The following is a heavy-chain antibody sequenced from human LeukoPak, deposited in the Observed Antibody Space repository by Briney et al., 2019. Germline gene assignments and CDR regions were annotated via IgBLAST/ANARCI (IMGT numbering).Heavy chain of an antibody. CDR3: ARVGIAAAGTHEIDY. V-gene: IGHV4-34*01. CDR2: INHSGST. CDR1: GGSFSGYY. Sequence: SETLSLTCAVYGGSFSGYYWSWIRQPPGKGLEWIGEINHSGSTNYNPSLKSRVTISVHTSKNQFSLKLSSVTAADTAVYYCARVGIAAAGTHEIDYWGQGTLVTVSS. J-gene: IGHJ4*02. D-gene: IGHD6-13*01.